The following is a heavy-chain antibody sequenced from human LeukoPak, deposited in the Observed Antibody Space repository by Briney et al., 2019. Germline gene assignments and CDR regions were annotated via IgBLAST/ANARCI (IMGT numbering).Heavy chain of an antibody. J-gene: IGHJ3*02. D-gene: IGHD6-19*01. Sequence: SETLSLTCTVSGGSISSSSYYWGWIRQPPGKGLEWIGSIYYSGSTYYNPSLKSRVAISADTSKNQFSLKLSSVTAADTAVYYCARIPTNAVPSAHNGFDIWGQGTMLTVSS. V-gene: IGHV4-39*07. CDR1: GGSISSSSYY. CDR3: ARIPTNAVPSAHNGFDI. CDR2: IYYSGST.